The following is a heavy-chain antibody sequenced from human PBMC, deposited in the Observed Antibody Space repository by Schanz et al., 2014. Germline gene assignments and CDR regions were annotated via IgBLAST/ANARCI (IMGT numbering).Heavy chain of an antibody. J-gene: IGHJ4*02. D-gene: IGHD2-15*01. CDR3: AREDCSATSCYCRY. CDR2: IRYDGRNK. V-gene: IGHV3-33*01. Sequence: QVQLVESGGGVVQPGRSLRLSCAASGFTFISYDIHWVRQAPGKGLEWVAVIRYDGRNKNFVESVKGRFTISRDNSNNTVYLQMNTLRAEDTAVYYCAREDCSATSCYCRYWGQGTLVTDSS. CDR1: GFTFISYD.